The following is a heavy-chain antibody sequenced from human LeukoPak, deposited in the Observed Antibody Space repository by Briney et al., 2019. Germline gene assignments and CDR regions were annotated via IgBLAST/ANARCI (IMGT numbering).Heavy chain of an antibody. D-gene: IGHD3-3*01. CDR1: GSSLHDLP. CDR2: FDPENAEI. CDR3: ATRGSDLSSGFAH. J-gene: IGHJ4*02. V-gene: IGHV1-24*01. Sequence: ASVKVSCKLSGSSLHDLPIQWVRQAGTKGLEWMAGFDPENAEIVYAQKFQGRVTMTEDTSTDTAYLELTSLTSDDTALYYCATRGSDLSSGFAHWGQGTQVTLSS.